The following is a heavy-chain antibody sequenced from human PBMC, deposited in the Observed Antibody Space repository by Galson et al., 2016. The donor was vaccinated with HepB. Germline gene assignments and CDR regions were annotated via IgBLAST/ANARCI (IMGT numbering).Heavy chain of an antibody. J-gene: IGHJ6*03. D-gene: IGHD3-10*01. CDR1: GYTFSDYG. V-gene: IGHV1-18*04. CDR3: ARVRLGFRDFIDV. CDR2: ISPYNGNR. Sequence: SVKVSCKASGYTFSDYGVSWVRQAPGQGPEWMGWISPYNGNRNYEQKFQGRLTMTTDTSTSTAYMELRSLRTDDRAIYYCARVRLGFRDFIDVWGEGTTVTVSS.